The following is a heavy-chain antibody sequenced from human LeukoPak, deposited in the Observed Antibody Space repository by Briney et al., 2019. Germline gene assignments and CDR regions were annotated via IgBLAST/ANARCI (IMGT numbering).Heavy chain of an antibody. CDR1: GGSISSSNW. D-gene: IGHD1-26*01. Sequence: PSGTLSLTCAVSGGSISSSNWWSWVRQPPGKGLEWIGEINHSGSTNYNPSLKSRVTISVDTSKNQFSLKLSSVTPEDTAVYYCARYSGTQFGPWGQGTLVTVSS. V-gene: IGHV4-4*02. CDR3: ARYSGTQFGP. J-gene: IGHJ5*02. CDR2: INHSGST.